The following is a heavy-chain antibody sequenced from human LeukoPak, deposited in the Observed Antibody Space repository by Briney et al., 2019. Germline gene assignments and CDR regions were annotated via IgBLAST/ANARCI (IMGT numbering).Heavy chain of an antibody. CDR1: GFTFSSYA. D-gene: IGHD3-9*01. CDR2: ISGSGGSS. J-gene: IGHJ4*02. CDR3: ANHILGPCFDY. V-gene: IGHV3-23*01. Sequence: GGSLRLSCAASGFTFSSYAMSWVRQAPGKGLEWVSAISGSGGSSYYADSVKGRFTISRDNSKNTLYLQMNSLRAEDTAVYYCANHILGPCFDYWGQGTLVTVSS.